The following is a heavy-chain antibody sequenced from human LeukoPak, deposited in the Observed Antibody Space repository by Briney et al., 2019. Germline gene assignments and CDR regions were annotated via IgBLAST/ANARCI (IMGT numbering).Heavy chain of an antibody. D-gene: IGHD5-12*01. CDR3: AKEQVATIFDY. CDR2: INHSGST. V-gene: IGHV4-34*01. J-gene: IGHJ4*02. CDR1: GGSFSGYY. Sequence: SETLSLTCAVYGGSFSGYYWSWIRQPPGKGLEWIGEINHSGSTNYNPSLKSRVTISVDTSKNQFSLKLSSVTAADTAVYYCAKEQVATIFDYWGQGTLVTVSS.